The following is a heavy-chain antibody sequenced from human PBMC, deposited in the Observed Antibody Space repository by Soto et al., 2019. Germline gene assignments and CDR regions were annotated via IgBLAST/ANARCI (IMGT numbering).Heavy chain of an antibody. V-gene: IGHV4-4*07. CDR1: GGSISYYY. J-gene: IGHJ6*02. Sequence: LSETLSLTCIVSGGSISYYYWSWIRQPAGKGLEWIGRIYSSGSTHYNPSLKSRVTMSVDMSKNQFSLKMSSVTAADTAVYYCARAAHPHYYYYGMDVWGQGTTVTVSS. CDR3: ARAAHPHYYYYGMDV. CDR2: IYSSGST. D-gene: IGHD6-6*01.